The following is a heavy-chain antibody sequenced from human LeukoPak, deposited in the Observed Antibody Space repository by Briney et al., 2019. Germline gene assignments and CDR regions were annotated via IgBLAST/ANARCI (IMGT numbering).Heavy chain of an antibody. D-gene: IGHD3-22*01. CDR1: GYTSTSYY. CDR3: ARGRGYYDSSGYPDY. CDR2: MNPNSGNT. Sequence: ASVKVSCKASGYTSTSYYMHWVRQAPGQGLEWMGWMNPNSGNTGYAQKFQGRVTMTRNTSISTAYMELSSLRSEDTAVYYCARGRGYYDSSGYPDYWGQGTLVTVSS. J-gene: IGHJ4*02. V-gene: IGHV1-8*02.